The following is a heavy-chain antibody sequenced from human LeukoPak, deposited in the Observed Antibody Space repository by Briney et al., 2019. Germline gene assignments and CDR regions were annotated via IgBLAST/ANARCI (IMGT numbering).Heavy chain of an antibody. CDR2: INHSGST. D-gene: IGHD3-10*01. CDR1: GGSFSGYY. V-gene: IGHV4-34*01. J-gene: IGHJ4*02. CDR3: ARLLRYYYSSGSHGLGFDY. Sequence: PSETLSLTCAVYGGSFSGYYWSWIRQPPGKGLEWIGEINHSGSTNYNPSLKSRVTISVDTSKNQFSLKLSSVTAADTAVYYCARLLRYYYSSGSHGLGFDYWGQGTLVTVSS.